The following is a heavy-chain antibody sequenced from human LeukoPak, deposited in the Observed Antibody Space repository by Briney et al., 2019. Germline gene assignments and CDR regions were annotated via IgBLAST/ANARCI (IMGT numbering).Heavy chain of an antibody. CDR2: IYYSGST. J-gene: IGHJ5*02. CDR3: ARDRDGNNWFDP. CDR1: GGSISSYY. D-gene: IGHD1-26*01. Sequence: PSETLSLTCTVSGGSISSYYWSWIRQPPGKGLEWIGYIYYSGSTNYNPSLKSRVTISVDMSKNQFSLKLSSVTAADTAVYYCARDRDGNNWFDPWGQGTLVTVSS. V-gene: IGHV4-59*01.